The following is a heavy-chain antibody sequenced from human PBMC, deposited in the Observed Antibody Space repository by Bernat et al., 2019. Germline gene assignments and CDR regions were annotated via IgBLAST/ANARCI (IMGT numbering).Heavy chain of an antibody. J-gene: IGHJ5*02. D-gene: IGHD4-23*01. CDR2: IRSKANSYAT. V-gene: IGHV3-73*02. Sequence: EVQLVESGGGLVQPGGSLKLSCAASGFTFSGPAMHWVRQASGKGLEWVGRIRSKANSYATAYAASVKGRFTISRDDSKKTAYLQMNSLKTEDTGVYYCTRITVGGLRWVSSSGCDPWGQGTLVTVSS. CDR3: TRITVGGLRWVSSSGCDP. CDR1: GFTFSGPA.